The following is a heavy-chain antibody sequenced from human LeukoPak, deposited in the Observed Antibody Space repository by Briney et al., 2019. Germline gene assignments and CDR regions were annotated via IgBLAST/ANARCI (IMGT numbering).Heavy chain of an antibody. Sequence: SETLSLTCTVSGDSINSYYWSWIRQPPGKGLEWIGYIYYSGSTKYNPSIKSRVTISVDTSKSQFSLKLSSVTAADTAVYYCARSLRGYRFATDYWGQGTLVTVSS. D-gene: IGHD5-18*01. CDR2: IYYSGST. CDR1: GDSINSYY. CDR3: ARSLRGYRFATDY. V-gene: IGHV4-59*08. J-gene: IGHJ4*02.